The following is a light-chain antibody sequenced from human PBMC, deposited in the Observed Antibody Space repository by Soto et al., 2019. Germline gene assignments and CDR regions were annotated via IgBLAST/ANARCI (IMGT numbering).Light chain of an antibody. V-gene: IGKV3-11*01. Sequence: PGDSDTLSCRASPSVTNYLAWYQQKPGQAPRLLIYGAFNRATGIPARFSGSGSGTDFTLTISSLEPEDFAVYYCQQRNIWPPVTFGQGTRLEIK. J-gene: IGKJ5*01. CDR2: GAF. CDR3: QQRNIWPPVT. CDR1: PSVTNY.